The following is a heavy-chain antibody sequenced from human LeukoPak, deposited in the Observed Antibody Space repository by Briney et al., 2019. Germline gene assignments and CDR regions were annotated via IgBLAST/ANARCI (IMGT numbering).Heavy chain of an antibody. CDR2: IDPSDSYT. J-gene: IGHJ6*04. CDR1: GYSFTSYW. V-gene: IGHV5-10-1*01. CDR3: ARRQLEYYYGSGSPAGGMGV. Sequence: KPGESLRISCKGSGYSFTSYWISWVRQMPGKGLEWMGRIDPSDSYTNYSPSFQGHVTISADKSISTAYLQWSSLKASDTAMYYCARRQLEYYYGSGSPAGGMGVWGKGTTVTVSS. D-gene: IGHD3-10*01.